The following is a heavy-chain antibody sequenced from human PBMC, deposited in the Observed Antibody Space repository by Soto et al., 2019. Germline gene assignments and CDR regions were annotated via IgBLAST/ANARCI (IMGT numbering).Heavy chain of an antibody. Sequence: EVQLVESGGGLVQPGGSLRLSCAASGFTFSSYWMHWVRQAPGKGLVWVSRINSDGSSTSYADSVKGRFTISRDNAKNAVCLQMNSLRAADTAVFYCAGIWDYGDPFDHWGQGTLVAFSS. CDR2: INSDGSST. CDR3: AGIWDYGDPFDH. CDR1: GFTFSSYW. J-gene: IGHJ4*02. D-gene: IGHD4-17*01. V-gene: IGHV3-74*01.